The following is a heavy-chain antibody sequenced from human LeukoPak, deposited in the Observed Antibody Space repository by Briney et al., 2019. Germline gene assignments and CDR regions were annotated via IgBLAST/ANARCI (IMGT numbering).Heavy chain of an antibody. J-gene: IGHJ5*02. V-gene: IGHV4-59*01. CDR2: IYYSGST. D-gene: IGHD6-6*01. Sequence: KPSETLSLTCTVSGGSISSYYWSWIRQPPGKGLEWIGYIYYSGSTNYNPSLKSRVTISVDTSKNQFSLKLSSVTAADTAVYYCARVGDSSSSRWFDPWGQGTLVTVSS. CDR3: ARVGDSSSSRWFDP. CDR1: GGSISSYY.